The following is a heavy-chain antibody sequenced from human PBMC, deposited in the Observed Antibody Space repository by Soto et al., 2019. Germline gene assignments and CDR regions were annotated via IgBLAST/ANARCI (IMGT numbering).Heavy chain of an antibody. D-gene: IGHD3-9*01. V-gene: IGHV1-69*06. CDR2: IIPIFGTA. CDR3: ARDGEYYDILTDGYYYYGMDV. J-gene: IGHJ6*02. Sequence: SVKVSCKASGGTFSSYAISWVRQARGQGLEWMGGIIPIFGTANYAQKFQGRVTITADKSTSTAYMELSSLRSEDTAVYYCARDGEYYDILTDGYYYYGMDVWGQGTTVTVSS. CDR1: GGTFSSYA.